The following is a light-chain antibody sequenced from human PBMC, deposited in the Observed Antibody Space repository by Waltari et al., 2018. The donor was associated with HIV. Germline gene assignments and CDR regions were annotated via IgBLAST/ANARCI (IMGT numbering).Light chain of an antibody. CDR2: DVS. CDR1: SSDIGGYNY. CDR3: SSYTSSSTLGV. J-gene: IGLJ1*01. Sequence: QSALTQPASVSGSPGQSITISCIGTSSDIGGYNYVSWYQQHPGKAPKLMISDVSHRPSGVSNRFSGSKSGNTASLTISGLQAEDEADYYCSSYTSSSTLGVFGSGTKVTVL. V-gene: IGLV2-14*03.